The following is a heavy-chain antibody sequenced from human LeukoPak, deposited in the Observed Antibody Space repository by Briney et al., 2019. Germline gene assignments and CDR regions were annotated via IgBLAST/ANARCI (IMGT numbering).Heavy chain of an antibody. CDR3: ARLITSPYCSSTSCYIGEGIDY. D-gene: IGHD2-2*02. Sequence: GGSLRLSCAASGFTFSNALMSWVRQATGQGREWVGRIKSTSDGGTTAYAAPVKGRFTISRDDSNNTLYLQTNSLKTEDTAVYYCARLITSPYCSSTSCYIGEGIDYWGQGTLVTVSS. J-gene: IGHJ4*02. V-gene: IGHV3-15*01. CDR2: IKSTSDGGTT. CDR1: GFTFSNAL.